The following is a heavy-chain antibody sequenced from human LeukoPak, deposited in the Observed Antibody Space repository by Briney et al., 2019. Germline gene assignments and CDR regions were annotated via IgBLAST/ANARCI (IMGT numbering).Heavy chain of an antibody. Sequence: PGGSLRLSCAASGFTFSSYSMNWVRQAPGKGLEWVSSISSSSSYIYYADSVKGRFTISRDNAKNSLYLQMNSLRAEDTAVYYCARGPSIIPVPAAGYYYMDVWGKGTTVTVSS. CDR1: GFTFSSYS. J-gene: IGHJ6*03. V-gene: IGHV3-21*01. CDR3: ARGPSIIPVPAAGYYYMDV. CDR2: ISSSSSYI. D-gene: IGHD2-2*01.